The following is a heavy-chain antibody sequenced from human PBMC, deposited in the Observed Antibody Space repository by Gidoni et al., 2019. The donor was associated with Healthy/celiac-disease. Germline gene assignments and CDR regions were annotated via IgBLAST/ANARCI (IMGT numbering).Heavy chain of an antibody. CDR3: ARDLYYDFWSGYYGSDYYYGMDG. CDR2: ISSSSSYI. D-gene: IGHD3-3*01. J-gene: IGHJ6*02. V-gene: IGHV3-21*01. Sequence: EVQLVESGGGLVKPGGSLRLPCAASGFTFSSYSMNWVRQAPGKGLEWVSSISSSSSYIYYADSGKGRFTISRDNAKNSLYLQMNSLRAEDTAVYYCARDLYYDFWSGYYGSDYYYGMDGWGQGTTVTVSS. CDR1: GFTFSSYS.